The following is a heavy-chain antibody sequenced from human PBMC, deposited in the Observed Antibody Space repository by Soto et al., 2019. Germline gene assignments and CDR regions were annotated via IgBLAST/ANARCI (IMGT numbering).Heavy chain of an antibody. J-gene: IGHJ4*01. D-gene: IGHD3-9*01. CDR2: ISAYNGNT. CDR1: GYTFTSYG. V-gene: IGHV1-18*01. Sequence: SVKVSCKASGYTFTSYGISWVRQAPGQGLEWMGWISAYNGNTNYAQKLQGRVTMTTDTSTSTAYMELRSLRSNDTAVYYCARDYDILTGYYKLSFWYYRGHGTLVTVSS. CDR3: ARDYDILTGYYKLSFWYY.